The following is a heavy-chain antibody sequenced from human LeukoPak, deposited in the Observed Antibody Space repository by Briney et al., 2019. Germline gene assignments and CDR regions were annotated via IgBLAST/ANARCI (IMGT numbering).Heavy chain of an antibody. CDR2: INWNGGST. CDR3: ARARMRSGSYYRLDYYYGMDV. V-gene: IGHV3-20*01. D-gene: IGHD3-10*01. Sequence: GGCLSLSCAASGFTLDDYGMSWVRPAPGRGLEWVSGINWNGGSTGYAGSVKGRFTISRDNAKNSLYLQMNSLRAEDTALYHCARARMRSGSYYRLDYYYGMDVWGQGTTVTVSS. J-gene: IGHJ6*02. CDR1: GFTLDDYG.